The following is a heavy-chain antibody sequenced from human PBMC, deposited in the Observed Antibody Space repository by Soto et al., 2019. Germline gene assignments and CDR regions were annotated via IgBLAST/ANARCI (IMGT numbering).Heavy chain of an antibody. CDR2: ISYDGSNK. CDR1: GFTFSSYG. J-gene: IGHJ4*02. Sequence: PGGSLRLSCAASGFTFSSYGMHWVRQAPGKGLEWVAVISYDGSNKYYADSVKGRFTISRDNSKNTLYLQMNSLRAEDTAVYYCAKEGVSNYYDSSGYLFPPFYYWGQGTLVTVSS. V-gene: IGHV3-30*18. D-gene: IGHD3-22*01. CDR3: AKEGVSNYYDSSGYLFPPFYY.